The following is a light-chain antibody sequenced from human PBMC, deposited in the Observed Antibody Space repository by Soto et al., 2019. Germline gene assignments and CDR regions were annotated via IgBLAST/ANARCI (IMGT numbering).Light chain of an antibody. CDR2: DTS. J-gene: IGKJ1*01. Sequence: IQLTQSPSSLSASVGDRVTITCRASQGISSYLGWYQQKPGKAPNLLIYDTSTLHSGVPSRFSGGGSGTDFTLTISSLQPEDFATYYCHQSYSTPQTFGRGTKVDI. CDR3: HQSYSTPQT. CDR1: QGISSY. V-gene: IGKV1-9*01.